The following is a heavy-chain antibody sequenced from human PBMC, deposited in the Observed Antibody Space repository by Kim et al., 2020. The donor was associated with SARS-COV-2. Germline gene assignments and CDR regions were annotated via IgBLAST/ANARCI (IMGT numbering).Heavy chain of an antibody. V-gene: IGHV4-59*13. J-gene: IGHJ5*02. D-gene: IGHD3-3*01. CDR2: IYYSGST. CDR1: GGSISSYY. CDR3: ARSAFREWFLHPFDP. Sequence: SETLSLTCTVSGGSISSYYWSWIRQPPGKGLEWIGYIYYSGSTNYNPSLKSRVTISVDTSKNQFSLKLSSVTAADTAVYYCARSAFREWFLHPFDPWGQGTLVTVSS.